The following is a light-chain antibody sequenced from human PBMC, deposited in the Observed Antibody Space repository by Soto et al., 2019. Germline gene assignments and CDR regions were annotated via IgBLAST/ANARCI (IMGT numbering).Light chain of an antibody. V-gene: IGKV3-20*01. Sequence: EIVLTQSPGTLSLSPGERATLSCRASQSVSSSYLAWYQQKPGQAPRLLIYRASGRATGIPDRFSGSGSGTDFTLNLSTLEPEDFAVSYCQQYGSLPSVTFDPWTKVDIK. CDR2: RAS. CDR3: QQYGSLPSVT. CDR1: QSVSSSY. J-gene: IGKJ3*01.